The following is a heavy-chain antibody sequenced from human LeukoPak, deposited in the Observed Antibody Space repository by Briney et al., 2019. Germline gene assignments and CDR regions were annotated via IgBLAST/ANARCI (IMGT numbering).Heavy chain of an antibody. CDR2: IGTAGDT. J-gene: IGHJ4*02. Sequence: QSGGSLRLSCAASGFTFSSYDMHRVRQATGKGLEWVSAIGTAGDTYYPGSVKGQFTISRENAKNSLSLQMNSLRAEDTAVYYCVRQQTSHGNFGYWGQGTLVTVSS. CDR1: GFTFSSYD. CDR3: VRQQTSHGNFGY. V-gene: IGHV3-13*01. D-gene: IGHD1-26*01.